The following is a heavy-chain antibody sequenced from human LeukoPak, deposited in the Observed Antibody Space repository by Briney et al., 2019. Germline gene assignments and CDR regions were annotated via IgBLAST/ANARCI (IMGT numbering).Heavy chain of an antibody. V-gene: IGHV3-7*01. D-gene: IGHD1-26*01. CDR3: ARYGGSYYFDN. J-gene: IGHJ4*02. Sequence: GGSLRLSCAASGFTFSNYWMSWVRQAPGKGLEWVANIKQDGGERYYVDSVKGRFTISRDNAKNSLYLQMNSLRAEDTAVYYCARYGGSYYFDNWGQGTLVTVSS. CDR1: GFTFSNYW. CDR2: IKQDGGER.